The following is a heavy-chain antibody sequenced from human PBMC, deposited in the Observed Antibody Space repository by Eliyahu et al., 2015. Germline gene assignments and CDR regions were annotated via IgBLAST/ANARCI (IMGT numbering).Heavy chain of an antibody. J-gene: IGHJ3*02. CDR1: DGPLSTGNYY. CDR3: ARGLHRYGHLDAFDI. Sequence: QVQLQESGPGLVKPSETLSLTCTVSDGPLSTGNYYWNWVRQTXGKGLEWIGYIHDSGNTNYNPSLKSRVTISMDSSKNLFSLELTSLTAADTAMYYCARGLHRYGHLDAFDIWGHGSKVTVSS. V-gene: IGHV4-61*01. D-gene: IGHD2-15*01. CDR2: IHDSGNT.